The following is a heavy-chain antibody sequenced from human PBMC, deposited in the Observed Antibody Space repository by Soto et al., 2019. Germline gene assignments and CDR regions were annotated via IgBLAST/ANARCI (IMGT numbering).Heavy chain of an antibody. CDR3: AKDKEPDGAWDFDY. D-gene: IGHD4-17*01. V-gene: IGHV3-23*01. CDR1: GFKFVRFT. Sequence: LRLPCGVAGFKFVRFTMSCVLKDPGTGLEWVSSLIGGNGETSYADSVKGRFTISRDISKNTLYLQMNSLRAEDTAVYYCAKDKEPDGAWDFDYWGLGTLVTVSS. J-gene: IGHJ4*02. CDR2: LIGGNGET.